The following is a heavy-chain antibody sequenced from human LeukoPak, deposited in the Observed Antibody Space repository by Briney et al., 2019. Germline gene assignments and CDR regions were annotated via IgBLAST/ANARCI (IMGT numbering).Heavy chain of an antibody. CDR3: ARDSYMAAADTWFDP. Sequence: ASVKVSCKASGYTFTTYTIHWVRQAPGQRLEWMGWINSGYGNTKYSQKFQGRVTITSDTSASTAYMEVRSLTSEDTAIYYCARDSYMAAADTWFDPWGLGTLVTVSS. CDR2: INSGYGNT. D-gene: IGHD6-13*01. CDR1: GYTFTTYT. V-gene: IGHV1-3*01. J-gene: IGHJ5*02.